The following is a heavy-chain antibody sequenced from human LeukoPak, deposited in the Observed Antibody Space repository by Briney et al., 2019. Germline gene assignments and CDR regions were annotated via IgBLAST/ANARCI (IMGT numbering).Heavy chain of an antibody. J-gene: IGHJ6*02. CDR1: GFTFTSSA. V-gene: IGHV1-58*01. D-gene: IGHD5-12*01. CDR2: IVVGSGNT. Sequence: SVKVSCKASGFTFTSSAVQWVRQARGQRLEWIGWIVVGSGNTNYAQKFQERVTITRDMSTSTAYMELSSLRSEDTAVYYCAANYVPYSGYDRRIYYYYGMDVWGQGTTVTVPS. CDR3: AANYVPYSGYDRRIYYYYGMDV.